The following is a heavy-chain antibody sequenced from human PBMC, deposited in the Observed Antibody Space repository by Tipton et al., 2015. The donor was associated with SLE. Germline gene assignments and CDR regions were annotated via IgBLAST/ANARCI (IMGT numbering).Heavy chain of an antibody. CDR1: GGSISSHY. Sequence: TLSLTCTVSGGSISSHYWSWIRQPPGKGLEWIGYIYNSGSGNYNPSLKSRVTISVDTSKNQFSLKLSSVSAADTAVYYCARSDYYGSSGYYSYAFDIWDQGTMVTVSS. V-gene: IGHV4-59*11. J-gene: IGHJ3*02. CDR2: IYNSGSG. CDR3: ARSDYYGSSGYYSYAFDI. D-gene: IGHD3-22*01.